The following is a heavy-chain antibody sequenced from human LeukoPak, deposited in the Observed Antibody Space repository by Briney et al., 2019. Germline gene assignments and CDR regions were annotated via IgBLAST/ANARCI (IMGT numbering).Heavy chain of an antibody. Sequence: GGSLRLSCAASGFTFSSYWMSWVRQAPGKGLEWVANIKQDGSEKYYVDSVKGRFTISRDNAKNSLYLQMNSLRAEDTAVYYCARDSEYSSGWYGENWFDPWGQGTPVTVSS. V-gene: IGHV3-7*01. CDR2: IKQDGSEK. CDR1: GFTFSSYW. CDR3: ARDSEYSSGWYGENWFDP. J-gene: IGHJ5*02. D-gene: IGHD6-19*01.